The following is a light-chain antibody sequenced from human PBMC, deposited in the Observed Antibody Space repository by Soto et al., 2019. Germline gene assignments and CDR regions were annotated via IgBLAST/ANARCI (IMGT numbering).Light chain of an antibody. V-gene: IGLV2-8*01. CDR2: EVT. CDR3: SSYAGGKNFYV. Sequence: SVLTQPASLSGSPGQSITISCTGTSGDVGSYNLVSWYQQHPGKAPKLIIYEVTKRPSGVPDRFSGSKSGNTASLTVSGLQAEDEADYHCSSYAGGKNFYVFGTGTKVTVL. J-gene: IGLJ1*01. CDR1: SGDVGSYNL.